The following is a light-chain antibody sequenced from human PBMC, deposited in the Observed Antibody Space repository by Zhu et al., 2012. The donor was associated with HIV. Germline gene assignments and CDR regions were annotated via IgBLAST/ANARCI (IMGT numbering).Light chain of an antibody. CDR2: AAS. J-gene: IGKJ3*01. CDR1: HDIRTY. V-gene: IGKV1-27*01. CDR3: QKYDSAPFT. Sequence: DIQMTQSPSSLSASAGDRVTLTCRASHDIRTYLAWYRQTPGEAPELLIYAASTLQLGVPSRFSGSGSGTEFTLTISSLQPEDVGMYYCQKYDSAPFTFGPGTRV.